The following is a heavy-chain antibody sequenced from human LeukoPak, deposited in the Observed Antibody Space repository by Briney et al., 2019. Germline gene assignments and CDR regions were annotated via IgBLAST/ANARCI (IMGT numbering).Heavy chain of an antibody. Sequence: ASVKVSCKASGGTFSSYAISWVRQAPGQGLEWMGGIIPIFGTANYAQKFQGRVTITADESTSTAYMELSSLRSEDTAVYYCARDLPLYDSSGYYDYWGQGTLVTVSS. V-gene: IGHV1-69*01. CDR3: ARDLPLYDSSGYYDY. J-gene: IGHJ4*02. D-gene: IGHD3-22*01. CDR2: IIPIFGTA. CDR1: GGTFSSYA.